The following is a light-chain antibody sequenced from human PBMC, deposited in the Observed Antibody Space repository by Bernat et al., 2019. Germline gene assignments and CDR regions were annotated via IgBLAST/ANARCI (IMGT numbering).Light chain of an antibody. Sequence: EVVLTQSPGTLSWSPGERATLSCRASPSATSSYFAWYQQKPGRAPRLLIYAASSRATGVPDRFSASGSGTDFTLTIMRLEPEDFAVYYCQQYGDSPTFGQGTRVEIK. CDR2: AAS. CDR1: PSATSSY. CDR3: QQYGDSPT. V-gene: IGKV3-20*01. J-gene: IGKJ1*01.